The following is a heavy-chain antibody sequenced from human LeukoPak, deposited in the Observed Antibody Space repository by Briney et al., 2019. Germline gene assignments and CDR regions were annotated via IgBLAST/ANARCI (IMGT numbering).Heavy chain of an antibody. CDR3: ARSGGDAIRPFDY. V-gene: IGHV3-21*04. Sequence: GGSLRLSCAASGFTFSGYSMNWVRQAPGKGLEWVSAISSSGSYIYYADSVKGRFTISRDNAKNSLCLQMSSLRSEDTAVYYCARSGGDAIRPFDYWGQGTLVTVSS. CDR2: ISSSGSYI. D-gene: IGHD2-21*02. CDR1: GFTFSGYS. J-gene: IGHJ4*02.